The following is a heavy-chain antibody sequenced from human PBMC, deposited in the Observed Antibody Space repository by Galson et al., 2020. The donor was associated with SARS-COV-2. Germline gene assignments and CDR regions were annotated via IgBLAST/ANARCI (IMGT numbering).Heavy chain of an antibody. CDR3: ASPRRYCGSSTSCYGTEDY. CDR1: GFTFSDYY. V-gene: IGHV3-11*01. D-gene: IGHD2-2*01. J-gene: IGHJ4*02. Sequence: GESLKISCAASGFTFSDYYMSWIRQAPGKGLEWVSYISSSGSTIYYADSVKGRFTISRDNAKNSLYLQMNSLRAEDTAVYYCASPRRYCGSSTSCYGTEDYWGQGTLVTVSS. CDR2: ISSSGSTI.